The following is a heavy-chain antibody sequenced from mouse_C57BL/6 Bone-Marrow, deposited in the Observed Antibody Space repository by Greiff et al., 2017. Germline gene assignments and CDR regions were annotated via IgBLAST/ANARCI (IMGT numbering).Heavy chain of an antibody. V-gene: IGHV1-55*01. Sequence: QVQLQQPGAELVKPGASVKMSCKASGYTFTSYWITWVKQRPGQGLEWIGDIYPGSGSTNYNEKFKSKATLTVDTSSSTAYMQLSSLTSEDSAVYYCAREDSSGYRYYAMDYWGRGTAVTVSS. CDR2: IYPGSGST. J-gene: IGHJ4*01. CDR3: AREDSSGYRYYAMDY. D-gene: IGHD3-2*02. CDR1: GYTFTSYW.